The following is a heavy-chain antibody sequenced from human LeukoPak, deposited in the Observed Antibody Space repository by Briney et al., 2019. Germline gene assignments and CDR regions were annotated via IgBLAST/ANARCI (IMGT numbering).Heavy chain of an antibody. CDR3: ARNGGYSYGYDPYYFDY. CDR1: RFTFSSYA. D-gene: IGHD5-18*01. V-gene: IGHV3-30*04. CDR2: ISYDGSNK. Sequence: GRSPRLSCAASRFTFSSYAMHWVRQAPGKGLEWVAVISYDGSNKYYAESVKGRFTISRDNSKNTLYLQMNSLRAEDTAVYYCARNGGYSYGYDPYYFDYWGQGTLVTVSS. J-gene: IGHJ4*02.